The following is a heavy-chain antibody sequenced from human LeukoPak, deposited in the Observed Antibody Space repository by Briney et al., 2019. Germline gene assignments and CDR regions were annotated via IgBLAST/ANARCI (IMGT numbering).Heavy chain of an antibody. CDR2: VSSGGGTT. CDR3: ARGYCSGGRCNWGQFDS. V-gene: IGHV3-23*01. CDR1: GFIFSTHA. Sequence: PGESLRLSCAASGFIFSTHAMSWVRLPPGRGLGWVSVVSSGGGTTYYADFVQGRFTISRNNSIGTLSLQMRSLGVEDTAMYYCARGYCSGGRCNWGQFDSWGQGTLVTVS. J-gene: IGHJ4*02. D-gene: IGHD2-15*01.